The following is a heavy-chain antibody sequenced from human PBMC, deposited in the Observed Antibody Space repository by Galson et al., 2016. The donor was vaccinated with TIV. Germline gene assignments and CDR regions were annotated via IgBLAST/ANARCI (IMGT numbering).Heavy chain of an antibody. Sequence: SVKVSCKASGSAFTAYYIHRARQAPGQGLEWMGWINPNSGATNNAQEFQGRVTITVNTSIRTSYMQLPGLGYDDTALYYCVGGTIFRPYWFDPWGQGTLVTVSS. D-gene: IGHD3-9*01. CDR2: INPNSGAT. V-gene: IGHV1-2*02. CDR1: GSAFTAYY. CDR3: VGGTIFRPYWFDP. J-gene: IGHJ5*02.